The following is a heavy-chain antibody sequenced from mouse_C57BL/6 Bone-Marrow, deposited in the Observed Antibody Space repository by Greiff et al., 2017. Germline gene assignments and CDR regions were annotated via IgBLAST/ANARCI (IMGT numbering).Heavy chain of an antibody. V-gene: IGHV1-69*01. J-gene: IGHJ3*01. CDR1: GYTFTSYW. Sequence: QVQLQQPGAELVMPGASVKLSCKASGYTFTSYWMHWVKQRPGQGLEWIGEIDPSDSYTNYNQKFKGKSTLTVDKSSSTAYMQLSSLTSEDSAVYYGAREGDGCPAWFAYWGQGTLVTVSA. CDR2: IDPSDSYT. CDR3: AREGDGCPAWFAY. D-gene: IGHD2-3*01.